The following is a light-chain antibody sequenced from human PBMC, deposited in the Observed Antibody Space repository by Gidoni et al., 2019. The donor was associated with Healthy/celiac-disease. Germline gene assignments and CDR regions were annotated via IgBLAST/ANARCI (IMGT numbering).Light chain of an antibody. CDR2: GAS. J-gene: IGKJ2*01. Sequence: EIVLTQSPGTLSLSPGERATLSSRASQSVSSSYLAWYQQKPGQAPRLLIYGASSRATGIPDRFSGSGSGTDFTLTISRLEPEDFAAYYCQQYGSSPRTFXQXTKLEIK. CDR3: QQYGSSPRT. CDR1: QSVSSSY. V-gene: IGKV3-20*01.